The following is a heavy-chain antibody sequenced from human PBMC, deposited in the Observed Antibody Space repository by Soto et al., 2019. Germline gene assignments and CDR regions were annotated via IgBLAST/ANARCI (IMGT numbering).Heavy chain of an antibody. V-gene: IGHV3-30*18. J-gene: IGHJ2*01. CDR1: GFTFSSYG. CDR2: ISFDGNYK. Sequence: QVQLVESGGGVVQPGRSLRLSCVGSGFTFSSYGMHWVRQAPGKGLEWLAVISFDGNYKYHADSVKGRFTISRDNSKNTLVLERSRLRPEDTAVYNWVNDHLPSGSDVTWYFDLWGRGTLVTGSS. CDR3: VNDHLPSGSDVTWYFDL. D-gene: IGHD1-26*01.